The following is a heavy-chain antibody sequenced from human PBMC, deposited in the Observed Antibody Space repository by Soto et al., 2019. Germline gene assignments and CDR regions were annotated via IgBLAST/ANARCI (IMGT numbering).Heavy chain of an antibody. D-gene: IGHD3-3*01. CDR2: ISSSSSYI. Sequence: PGGSLSLSCAASGFTFSSYSMNWVRQAPGKGLEWVSFISSSSSYIYYADSVKGRFTISRDNAKNSLYLQMNSLRAEDTAVYYCARGVYDFWSGYYPYYYYYYGMDVWGQGTTVTVSS. J-gene: IGHJ6*02. CDR1: GFTFSSYS. V-gene: IGHV3-21*01. CDR3: ARGVYDFWSGYYPYYYYYYGMDV.